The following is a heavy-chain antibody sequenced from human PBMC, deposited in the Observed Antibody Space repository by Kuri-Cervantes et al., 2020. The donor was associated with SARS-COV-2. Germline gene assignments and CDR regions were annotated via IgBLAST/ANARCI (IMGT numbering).Heavy chain of an antibody. CDR3: ARIILYCSGGSCYNWFDP. CDR2: IYWDDDK. Sequence: SGPTLVKPTQTLTLTCTFSGFSLSTSGVGVGWIRQPPGKALEWLALIYWDDDKRYSPSLKSRLTITKDTSKSQVVLTMTNMDPVDTATYYCARIILYCSGGSCYNWFDPWGQGTLVTVSS. V-gene: IGHV2-5*02. CDR1: GFSLSTSGVG. J-gene: IGHJ5*02. D-gene: IGHD2-15*01.